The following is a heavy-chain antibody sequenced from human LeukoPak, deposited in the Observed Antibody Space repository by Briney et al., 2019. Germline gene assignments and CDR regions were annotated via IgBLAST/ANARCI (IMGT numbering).Heavy chain of an antibody. CDR1: GYSFTSYW. CDR3: ARRYGDYYESGPGDY. Sequence: GESLKISCKGSGYSFTSYWIGWVRQRQMPGKGLEWMGRIDPSDSYTNYSPSFQGHVTISADKSISTAYLQWSSLKASDTAMYYCARRYGDYYESGPGDYWGQGTLVTVSS. J-gene: IGHJ4*02. V-gene: IGHV5-10-1*01. CDR2: IDPSDSYT. D-gene: IGHD3-22*01.